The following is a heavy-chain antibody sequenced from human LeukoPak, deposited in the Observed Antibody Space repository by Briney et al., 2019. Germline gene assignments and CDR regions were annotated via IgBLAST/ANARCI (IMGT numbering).Heavy chain of an antibody. CDR3: ARDLGQYYDTSDNWFDP. CDR2: ISPRGGGT. V-gene: IGHV3-23*01. D-gene: IGHD3-22*01. CDR1: GFTFSSYW. J-gene: IGHJ5*02. Sequence: PGGSLRLSCAASGFTFSSYWMSWVRQAPGKGLEWLSGISPRGGGTYYADSVKGRFTISRDNAKNTLNLQMNSLRAEDTAVYYCARDLGQYYDTSDNWFDPWGQGTLVTVSS.